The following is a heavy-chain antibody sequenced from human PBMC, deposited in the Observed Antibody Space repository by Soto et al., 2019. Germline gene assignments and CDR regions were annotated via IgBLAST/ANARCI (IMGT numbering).Heavy chain of an antibody. J-gene: IGHJ6*02. Sequence: ASVKVSCKASGYTFTSYGISWLRQAPGQGLEWMGWISAYNGNTNYAQKLQGRVTMTTDTSTSTAYMELRSLRSDDTAVYYCARVAAGTRGYYYYGMDVWGQGTTVTVSS. CDR3: ARVAAGTRGYYYYGMDV. CDR2: ISAYNGNT. CDR1: GYTFTSYG. V-gene: IGHV1-18*01. D-gene: IGHD6-13*01.